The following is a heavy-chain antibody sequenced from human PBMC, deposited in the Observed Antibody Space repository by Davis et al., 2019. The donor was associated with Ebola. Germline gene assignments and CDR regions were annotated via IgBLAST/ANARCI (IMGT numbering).Heavy chain of an antibody. CDR3: ARAQDSWNFFDY. CDR2: VNHSGST. D-gene: IGHD1-26*01. V-gene: IGHV4-38-2*02. J-gene: IGHJ4*02. Sequence: SETLSLTCTVSGYSISSGYYWGWIRQPPGKGLEWIGDVNHSGSTNYNPSLKSRVTISVDTSKNQFSLKVNSVTAADMAVYYCARAQDSWNFFDYWGRGTPVTVSS. CDR1: GYSISSGYY.